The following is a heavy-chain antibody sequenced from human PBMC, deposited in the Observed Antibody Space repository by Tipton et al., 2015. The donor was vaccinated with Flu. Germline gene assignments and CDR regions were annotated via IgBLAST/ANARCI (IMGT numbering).Heavy chain of an antibody. Sequence: TLSLTCAVYGGSFSGYYWSWIRQPPGKGLEWIGEINHSGSTNYNPSLKSRVTISVDTSKNQFSLKLSSVTAADTAVYYCARHTTIFGVVDDYYYYMDVWGKETTVTVSS. J-gene: IGHJ6*03. V-gene: IGHV4-34*01. CDR2: INHSGST. CDR1: GGSFSGYY. CDR3: ARHTTIFGVVDDYYYYMDV. D-gene: IGHD3-3*01.